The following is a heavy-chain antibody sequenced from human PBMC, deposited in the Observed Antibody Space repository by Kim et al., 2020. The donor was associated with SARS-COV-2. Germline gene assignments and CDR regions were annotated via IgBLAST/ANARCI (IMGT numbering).Heavy chain of an antibody. J-gene: IGHJ4*02. V-gene: IGHV1-3*01. D-gene: IGHD2-8*02. CDR2: NI. CDR3: ARYLFHTGFEY. Sequence: NIKYSPKFEGRADLTWDTSASTAYMELRALTSEDTATYYCARYLFHTGFEYWGQGALVTVSS.